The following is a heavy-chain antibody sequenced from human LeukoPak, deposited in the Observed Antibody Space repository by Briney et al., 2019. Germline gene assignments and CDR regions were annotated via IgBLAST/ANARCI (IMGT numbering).Heavy chain of an antibody. V-gene: IGHV4-38-2*02. Sequence: SETLSLTCTVSGYSISSGYYWGWIRQPPGKGLEWIGSIYHSGSTYYNPSLKSRVPISVDTSKNQFSLKLSSVTAADTAVYCCARAPYSGSYYGYWGQGTLVTVSS. CDR1: GYSISSGYY. CDR2: IYHSGST. CDR3: ARAPYSGSYYGY. J-gene: IGHJ4*02. D-gene: IGHD1-26*01.